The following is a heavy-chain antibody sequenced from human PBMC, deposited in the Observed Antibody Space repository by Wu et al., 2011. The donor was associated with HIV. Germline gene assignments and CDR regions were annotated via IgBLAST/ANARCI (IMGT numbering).Heavy chain of an antibody. CDR3: ARGTARGVYSGTYWYFDL. J-gene: IGHJ2*01. CDR1: GGTFSSYA. D-gene: IGHD3-10*01. Sequence: QVQLVQSGAEVKKPGSSVKVSCKASGGTFSSYAISWVRQAPGQGLEWMGGIIPIFGTANYAQKFQGRVTITTDESTSTAYMELSSLRSEDTAVYYCARGTARGVYSGTYWYFDLWGRGTLVTVSS. V-gene: IGHV1-69*01. CDR2: IIPIFGTA.